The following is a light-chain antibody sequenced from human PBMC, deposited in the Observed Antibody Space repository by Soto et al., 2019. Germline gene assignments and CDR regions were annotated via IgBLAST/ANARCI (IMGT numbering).Light chain of an antibody. J-gene: IGKJ3*01. Sequence: LTESPATRALSPGERATLSCRASQSVDNFLAWYQQKPGQAPRLLIYDASYRPTGIPTRFSASGSGTDFTLTISSLEPEDFADYYCQHGGNWPATLGPGTQVDIK. CDR1: QSVDNF. CDR2: DAS. CDR3: QHGGNWPAT. V-gene: IGKV3-11*01.